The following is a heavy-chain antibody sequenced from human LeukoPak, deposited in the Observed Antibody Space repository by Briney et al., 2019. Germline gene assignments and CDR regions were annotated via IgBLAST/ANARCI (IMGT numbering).Heavy chain of an antibody. CDR3: TRDQTPYY. J-gene: IGHJ4*02. CDR1: GFTFGDYA. Sequence: GGPLRLSCTASGFTFGDYAMTWVRQAPGKGLEGVGFIASETYGGTAEYAASVKGRFTISSDDSKSIAYLQMNSLKTEDTAVYYCTRDQTPYYWGQGTLVTVSS. CDR2: IASETYGGTA. V-gene: IGHV3-49*04.